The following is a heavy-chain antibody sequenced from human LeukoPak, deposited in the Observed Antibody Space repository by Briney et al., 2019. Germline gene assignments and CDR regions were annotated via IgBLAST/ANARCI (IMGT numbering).Heavy chain of an antibody. CDR1: GGSISSSSYY. V-gene: IGHV4-39*07. J-gene: IGHJ5*02. Sequence: SETLSLTCTVSGGSISSSSYYWGWIRQPPGKGLEWIGSICYSGSTYYNPSLKSRVTISVDTSKNQFSLKLSSATAADTAVYYCASSQLLSEGGLSWFDPWGQGTLVTVSS. D-gene: IGHD2-2*01. CDR2: ICYSGST. CDR3: ASSQLLSEGGLSWFDP.